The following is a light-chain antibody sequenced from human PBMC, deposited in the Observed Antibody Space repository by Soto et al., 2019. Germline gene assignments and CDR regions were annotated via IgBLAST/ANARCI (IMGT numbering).Light chain of an antibody. V-gene: IGKV3-20*01. Sequence: EIVLTQSPGTLSLSPGERAALSCRASQSVSSSYLAWYQQKPGQAPRLLIYGASSRATGIPDRFSGSGSGTDFTLTISRLEPEDFAVYYCQQSGSSRTFGHGTKVDI. J-gene: IGKJ1*01. CDR3: QQSGSSRT. CDR1: QSVSSSY. CDR2: GAS.